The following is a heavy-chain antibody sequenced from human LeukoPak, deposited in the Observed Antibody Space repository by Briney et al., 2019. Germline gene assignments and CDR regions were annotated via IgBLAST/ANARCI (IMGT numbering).Heavy chain of an antibody. V-gene: IGHV1-2*02. CDR2: INPNSGGT. CDR3: ARADLHYYYMDV. Sequence: GASVKVSCKASGYTFAGYYMHWVRQAPGQGLEWMGWINPNSGGTNYAQKFQGRVTMTRDTSISTAYMELRSLRSDDTAVYYCARADLHYYYMDVWGKGTTVTISS. CDR1: GYTFAGYY. J-gene: IGHJ6*03.